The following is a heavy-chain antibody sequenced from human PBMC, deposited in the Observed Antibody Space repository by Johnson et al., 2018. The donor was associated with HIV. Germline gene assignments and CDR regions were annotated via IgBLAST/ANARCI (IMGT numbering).Heavy chain of an antibody. V-gene: IGHV3-33*01. J-gene: IGHJ3*02. CDR2: IWYDGSNK. Sequence: QVQLVESGGGVVQPGRSLRLSCAASGFTFSSYGMHWVRQAPGKGLEWVAVIWYDGSNKYYADSVKGRFTISRDNSKNTLYLQINSLRAEDTAVYYCASFPTGRFTIFGVTQGAFDIWGQGTMVTVS. CDR1: GFTFSSYG. D-gene: IGHD3-3*01. CDR3: ASFPTGRFTIFGVTQGAFDI.